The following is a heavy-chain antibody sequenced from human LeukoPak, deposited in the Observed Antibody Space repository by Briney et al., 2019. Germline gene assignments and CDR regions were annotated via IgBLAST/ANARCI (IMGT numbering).Heavy chain of an antibody. CDR1: GFTFSTSW. V-gene: IGHV3-74*01. D-gene: IGHD6-13*01. CDR2: ISGDGTTT. Sequence: QPGGSLRLSCATSGFTFSTSWMHWVRQAPGKGLVWVSRISGDGTTTTYADSVKGRFTISRDNAKNTLFLQVNSLRVDDTAVYYCTRVRSSSWYDYWGQGALVTVSS. CDR3: TRVRSSSWYDY. J-gene: IGHJ4*02.